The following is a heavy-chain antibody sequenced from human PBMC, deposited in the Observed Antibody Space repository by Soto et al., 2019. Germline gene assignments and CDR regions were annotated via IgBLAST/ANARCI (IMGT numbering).Heavy chain of an antibody. V-gene: IGHV4-31*03. D-gene: IGHD2-2*01. CDR3: AREKPLLPAAMRGPGAFDI. CDR1: GGSISSGGYY. J-gene: IGHJ3*02. CDR2: IYYSGST. Sequence: QVQLQESGPGLVKPSQTLSLTCTVSGGSISSGGYYWSWIRQHPGKGLEWIGYIYYSGSTYYNPSLKSRVTISVDTSKIQFSLKLSSVTAADTAVYYCAREKPLLPAAMRGPGAFDIWGQGTMVTVSS.